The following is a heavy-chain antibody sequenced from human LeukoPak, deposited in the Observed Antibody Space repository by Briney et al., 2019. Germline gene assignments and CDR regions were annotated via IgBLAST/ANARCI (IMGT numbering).Heavy chain of an antibody. V-gene: IGHV3-30*03. D-gene: IGHD1-26*01. J-gene: IGHJ3*02. CDR2: ISSDGGTK. Sequence: GRSLRLSCAASGFTFSNYGMHWVRQAPGKGLEWVAVISSDGGTKYYADSVKGRFTISRDNSKNTLYLEMNSLRTEDTAVYYCARGGSYLSAFDIWGQGTMVTVSS. CDR3: ARGGSYLSAFDI. CDR1: GFTFSNYG.